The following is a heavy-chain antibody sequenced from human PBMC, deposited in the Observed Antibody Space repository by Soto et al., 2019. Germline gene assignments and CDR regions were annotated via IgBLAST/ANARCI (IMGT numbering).Heavy chain of an antibody. J-gene: IGHJ6*02. V-gene: IGHV1-18*01. D-gene: IGHD2-15*01. CDR2: ISAYNGNT. CDR1: GYTFTSYG. Sequence: ASVKVSCKASGYTFTSYGISWVRQAPGQGLEWMGWISAYNGNTNYAQKLQGRVTMTTDTSTSTAYMELRSLRSDDTAVYYCAIDLSSDGCLYYGMDVWGRGTTVTVSS. CDR3: AIDLSSDGCLYYGMDV.